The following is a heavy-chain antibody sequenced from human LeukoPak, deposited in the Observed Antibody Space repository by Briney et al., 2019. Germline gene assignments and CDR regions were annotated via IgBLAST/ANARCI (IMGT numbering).Heavy chain of an antibody. J-gene: IGHJ4*02. CDR2: IYYTGST. D-gene: IGHD5-12*01. CDR3: ARVGGYSSYAQS. V-gene: IGHV4-59*01. Sequence: PSETLSLTCSVSGGSISSYYWSWIRQPPGKGLEWTGYIYYTGSTNYNPSLKSRVTISVDTSKNQFSLNLSSVTAADTAVYYCARVGGYSSYAQSWGQGILVTVSS. CDR1: GGSISSYY.